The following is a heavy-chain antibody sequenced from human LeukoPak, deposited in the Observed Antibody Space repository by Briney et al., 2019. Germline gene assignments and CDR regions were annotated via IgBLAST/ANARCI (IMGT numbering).Heavy chain of an antibody. Sequence: GGSLRLSCAASGFTFSSYGMHWVRQAPGKGLEWVAFIRYDGSNKYYADSVKGRFTISRDNSKNTLYLQMNSLRAEDTAVYYCARAKPGTDAFDIWGQGTMVTVSS. CDR1: GFTFSSYG. J-gene: IGHJ3*02. V-gene: IGHV3-30*02. CDR3: ARAKPGTDAFDI. CDR2: IRYDGSNK.